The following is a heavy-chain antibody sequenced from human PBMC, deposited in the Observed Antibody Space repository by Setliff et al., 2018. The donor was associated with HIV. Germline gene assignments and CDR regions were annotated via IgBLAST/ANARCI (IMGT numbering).Heavy chain of an antibody. CDR1: GFTFSTYA. CDR2: VSGSGGST. CDR3: VKMRGSGSHYSYSFDY. J-gene: IGHJ4*02. Sequence: GGSLRLSCAASGFTFSTYAMSWVRQAPGKGLEWVSIVSGSGGSTYYADSVKGRFTISRDNSKNTLYLQMNSLRVDDTAVYYCVKMRGSGSHYSYSFDYWGQGTLVTVSS. D-gene: IGHD3-10*01. V-gene: IGHV3-23*01.